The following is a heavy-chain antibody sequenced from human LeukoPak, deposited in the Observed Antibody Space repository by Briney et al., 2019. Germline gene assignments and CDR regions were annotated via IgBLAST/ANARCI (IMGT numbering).Heavy chain of an antibody. D-gene: IGHD6-13*01. CDR1: GHTLTELS. CDR3: ARGNYSSSWYFDY. Sequence: ASVKVSCKISGHTLTELSIHWVRQAPGQGLEWMGWINPNSGGTNYAQKFQGRVTMTRDTSISTAYMELSRLRSDDTAVYYCARGNYSSSWYFDYWGQGTLVTVSS. J-gene: IGHJ4*02. CDR2: INPNSGGT. V-gene: IGHV1-2*02.